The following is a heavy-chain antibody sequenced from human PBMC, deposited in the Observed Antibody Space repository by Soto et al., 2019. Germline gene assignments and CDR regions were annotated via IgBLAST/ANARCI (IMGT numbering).Heavy chain of an antibody. Sequence: ASVKVSCKASGYTFTSYDINWVRQAPGQGLEWMGWISAYNGNTNYAQKFQGRVTMTTDTSTSTAYMELRSLRSDDTAVYYCARFKDGGVPAAIWDYFDYWGQGTLVTVSS. D-gene: IGHD2-2*01. CDR2: ISAYNGNT. V-gene: IGHV1-18*01. CDR1: GYTFTSYD. CDR3: ARFKDGGVPAAIWDYFDY. J-gene: IGHJ4*02.